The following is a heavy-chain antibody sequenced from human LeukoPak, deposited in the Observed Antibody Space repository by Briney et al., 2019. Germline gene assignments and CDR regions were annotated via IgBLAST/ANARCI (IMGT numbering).Heavy chain of an antibody. CDR3: AKDTSPYSSGWGLDY. D-gene: IGHD6-19*01. CDR1: GFTFSSYG. V-gene: IGHV3-30*18. J-gene: IGHJ4*02. Sequence: GRSLRLSCAASGFTFSSYGMHWVRQAPGKGLEWVAVISYDGSNKYYADSVKGRFTISRGNSKNTLYLQMNSLRAEDTAVYYCAKDTSPYSSGWGLDYWGQGTLVTVSS. CDR2: ISYDGSNK.